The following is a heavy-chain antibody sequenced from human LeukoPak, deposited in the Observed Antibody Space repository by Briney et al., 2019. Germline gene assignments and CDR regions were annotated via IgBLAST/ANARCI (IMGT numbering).Heavy chain of an antibody. D-gene: IGHD6-13*01. CDR1: GGSISSGDYY. Sequence: SQTLSLTCTVSGGSISSGDYYWSWIRQPPGKGLGWIGYIYYSGSTYYNPSLKSRVTISVDTSKNQLSLKLNSVTAADTAVYYCARVAAGIGFFQHWGQGTLVTVSS. CDR2: IYYSGST. CDR3: ARVAAGIGFFQH. V-gene: IGHV4-30-4*01. J-gene: IGHJ1*01.